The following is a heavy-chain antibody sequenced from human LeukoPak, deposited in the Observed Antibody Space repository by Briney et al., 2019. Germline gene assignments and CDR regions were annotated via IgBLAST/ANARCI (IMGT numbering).Heavy chain of an antibody. J-gene: IGHJ4*02. CDR1: GYTFTDYY. V-gene: IGHV1-2*02. CDR2: ISHDSGVT. D-gene: IGHD4-23*01. Sequence: GASVKVSCKASGYTFTDYYIHWVRQAPGQGLECMGWISHDSGVTNYAQKFRGRVTMTRDTSISTAYMELSRLTSDDTAVYYCARVGKGYSQYYFDYWGQGTLVTVSS. CDR3: ARVGKGYSQYYFDY.